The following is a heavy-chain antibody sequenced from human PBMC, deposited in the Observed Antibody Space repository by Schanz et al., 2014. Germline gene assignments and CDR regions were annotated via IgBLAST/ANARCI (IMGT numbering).Heavy chain of an antibody. CDR1: GGTFSSST. J-gene: IGHJ3*02. CDR3: VTEERMESGTWAKAFDI. CDR2: IIPILDKT. V-gene: IGHV1-69*08. Sequence: QVQLVQSGAEVKKPGSSVKVSCKASGGTFSSSTLTWVRQAPGQGLEWMGRIIPILDKTNYAQKFQGRVTMTADKSTSTVYMEVSGLRSEDTAMYYCVTEERMESGTWAKAFDIWGQGTWVTVSS. D-gene: IGHD3-3*01.